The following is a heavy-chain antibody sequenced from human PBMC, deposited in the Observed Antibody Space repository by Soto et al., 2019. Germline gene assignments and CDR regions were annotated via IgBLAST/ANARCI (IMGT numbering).Heavy chain of an antibody. Sequence: GASVKVSCKASGYTFTSYAMHWVRQAPGQRLEWMGWINAGNGNTKCSQKFQDRVTITRDTSASTAYMELSSLRSEDTTVYYCARDLGGWTDYWGQGTLVTVSS. J-gene: IGHJ4*02. D-gene: IGHD6-19*01. CDR2: INAGNGNT. CDR3: ARDLGGWTDY. CDR1: GYTFTSYA. V-gene: IGHV1-3*01.